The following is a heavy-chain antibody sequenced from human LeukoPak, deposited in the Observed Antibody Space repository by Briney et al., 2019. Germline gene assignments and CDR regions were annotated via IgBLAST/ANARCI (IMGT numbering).Heavy chain of an antibody. J-gene: IGHJ4*02. V-gene: IGHV4-30-4*07. CDR2: IYYSGST. CDR1: GGSISSGGYS. Sequence: SETLSLTCAVSGGSISSGGYSWSWIRQPPGKGLEWIGYIYYSGSTYYNPPLKSRVTISVDTSKNQFSLTLSSVTAADTAVYYCARGWYSSGWYVFDYWGQGTLVTVTS. D-gene: IGHD6-19*01. CDR3: ARGWYSSGWYVFDY.